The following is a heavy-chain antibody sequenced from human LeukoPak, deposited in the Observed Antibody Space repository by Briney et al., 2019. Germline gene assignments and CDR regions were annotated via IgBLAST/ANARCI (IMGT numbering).Heavy chain of an antibody. D-gene: IGHD6-19*01. CDR2: ISGDGGST. J-gene: IGHJ4*02. CDR3: ARGRYSSGYPFDY. CDR1: GFTFDDYA. V-gene: IGHV3-43*02. Sequence: GGSLRLSCAASGFTFDDYAMHWVRQAPGKGLEWVSLISGDGGSTYYADSVKGRFTISRDNSRNSLYLQMNSLRDEDTAVYYCARGRYSSGYPFDYWGQGTLVTVSS.